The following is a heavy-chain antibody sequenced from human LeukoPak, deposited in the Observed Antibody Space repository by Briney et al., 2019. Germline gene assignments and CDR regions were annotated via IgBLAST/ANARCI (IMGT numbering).Heavy chain of an antibody. D-gene: IGHD3-22*01. Sequence: GGSLRLSCAASGFTVSSNYMSWVRQAPGKGVEWVSVIYSGGSTYYADSVKGRFTISRDNSKNTLYLQMNSLRAEDTAVYYCARLLTYYYDSSGYPDAFDIWGQGTMVTVSS. J-gene: IGHJ3*02. CDR3: ARLLTYYYDSSGYPDAFDI. V-gene: IGHV3-53*01. CDR2: IYSGGST. CDR1: GFTVSSNY.